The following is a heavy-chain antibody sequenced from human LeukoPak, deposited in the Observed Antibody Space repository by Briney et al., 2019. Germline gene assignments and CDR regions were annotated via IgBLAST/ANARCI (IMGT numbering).Heavy chain of an antibody. V-gene: IGHV1-2*06. D-gene: IGHD1-1*01. CDR1: GYTFTGYY. Sequence: ASVKVSCKASGYTFTGYYMHWVRQAPGQGLEWMGQIHPFGGATTYAQKFQGRVTMTRDTSTSTAYMELNSLRSDDAAVYYCARLTRNDFFNFFEFWGQGTLVTVSS. CDR3: ARLTRNDFFNFFEF. J-gene: IGHJ4*02. CDR2: IHPFGGAT.